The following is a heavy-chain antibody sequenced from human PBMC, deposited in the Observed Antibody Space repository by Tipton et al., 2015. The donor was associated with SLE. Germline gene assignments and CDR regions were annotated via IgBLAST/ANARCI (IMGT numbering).Heavy chain of an antibody. D-gene: IGHD3-3*01. Sequence: LRLSCTVSGGSIRSYYWSWIRQPPGKGLEWIGYIYYSGSTYYNPSLKSRVTISVDTSKNQFSLKLSSVTAADTAVYYCARDPITIFGVVIPTEFDYWGQGTLVTVSS. CDR2: IYYSGST. CDR3: ARDPITIFGVVIPTEFDY. V-gene: IGHV4-59*12. CDR1: GGSIRSYY. J-gene: IGHJ4*02.